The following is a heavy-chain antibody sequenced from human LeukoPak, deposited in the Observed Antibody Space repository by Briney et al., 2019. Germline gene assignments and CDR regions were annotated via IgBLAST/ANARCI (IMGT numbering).Heavy chain of an antibody. D-gene: IGHD3-9*01. CDR1: GFTFSSYA. J-gene: IGHJ6*02. V-gene: IGHV3-23*01. CDR2: ISGSGGST. Sequence: PGGSLRLSCAASGFTFSSYAMSRVRQAPGKGLEWVSAISGSGGSTYYADSVKGRFTISRDNSKNTLYLQMNSLRAEDTAVYYCAKELDYDILTGYYYYYGMDVWGQGTTVTVSS. CDR3: AKELDYDILTGYYYYYGMDV.